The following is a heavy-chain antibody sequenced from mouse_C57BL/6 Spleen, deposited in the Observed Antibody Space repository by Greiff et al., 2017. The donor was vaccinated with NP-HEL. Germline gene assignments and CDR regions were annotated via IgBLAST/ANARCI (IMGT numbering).Heavy chain of an antibody. V-gene: IGHV1-42*01. Sequence: VQLQQSGPELVKPGASVKISCKASGYSFTGYYMNWVKQSPEKSLEWIGEINPSTGGTTYNQKFKAKATLTVDKSSSTAYMQLKSLTSEDSAVYYCARPGRGYFDVWGTGTTVTVSS. CDR2: INPSTGGT. CDR3: ARPGRGYFDV. CDR1: GYSFTGYY. D-gene: IGHD1-1*01. J-gene: IGHJ1*03.